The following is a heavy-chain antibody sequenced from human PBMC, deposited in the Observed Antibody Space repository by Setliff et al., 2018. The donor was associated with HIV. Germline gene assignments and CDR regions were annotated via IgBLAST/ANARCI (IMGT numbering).Heavy chain of an antibody. CDR1: GYNFTSYD. D-gene: IGHD6-19*01. J-gene: IGHJ6*03. Sequence: ASVKVSCKASGYNFTSYDINWVRQAPGQGLEWMGWMNPKSGNTGYARKFQGRVTMTRKTSISTAYMELRSLRSDDTAVYYCARVQTMAVAGTQYYYVDVWGKGTTVTVSS. V-gene: IGHV1-8*01. CDR2: MNPKSGNT. CDR3: ARVQTMAVAGTQYYYVDV.